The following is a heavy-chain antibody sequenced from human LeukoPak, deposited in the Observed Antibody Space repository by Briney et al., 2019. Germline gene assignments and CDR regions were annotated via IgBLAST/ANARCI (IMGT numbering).Heavy chain of an antibody. Sequence: SETLSLTCAVYGGSFSGYHWSWIRQPPGKGLEWIGEINHSGSTNYNPSLKSRVTISVDTSKNQFSLKLSSVPAADTAVYYCARGEATGTTYWGQGTLVTVSS. D-gene: IGHD1-7*01. J-gene: IGHJ4*02. V-gene: IGHV4-34*01. CDR1: GGSFSGYH. CDR3: ARGEATGTTY. CDR2: INHSGST.